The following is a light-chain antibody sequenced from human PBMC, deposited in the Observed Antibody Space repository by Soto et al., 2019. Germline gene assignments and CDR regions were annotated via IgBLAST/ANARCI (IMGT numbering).Light chain of an antibody. CDR3: SSYTSSSTDVV. Sequence: QSALTQPASVSGSPGQSITISCTGTSSDVGGYNYVSWYQQHPGKAPKLMIYDVSNRPTGVSNRLSGSKSGNTASLTISGLQAEDEADYYYSSYTSSSTDVVFGGGTKLTVL. J-gene: IGLJ2*01. V-gene: IGLV2-14*01. CDR1: SSDVGGYNY. CDR2: DVS.